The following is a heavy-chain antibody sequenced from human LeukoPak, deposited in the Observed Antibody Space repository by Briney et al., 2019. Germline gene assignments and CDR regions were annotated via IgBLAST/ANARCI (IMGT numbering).Heavy chain of an antibody. CDR1: GGSISSGGYY. D-gene: IGHD2-8*01. CDR3: ARVNQPIGGHDRRYCTNGVCYTPHLASIAPVFDY. V-gene: IGHV4-30-2*01. Sequence: PSETLSLTCTVSGGSISSGGYYWSWIRQPPGKGLGWIGYIYHSGSTYYNPSLKSRVTISVDRSKNQFSLKLSSVTAADTAVYYCARVNQPIGGHDRRYCTNGVCYTPHLASIAPVFDYWGQGTLVTVSS. CDR2: IYHSGST. J-gene: IGHJ4*02.